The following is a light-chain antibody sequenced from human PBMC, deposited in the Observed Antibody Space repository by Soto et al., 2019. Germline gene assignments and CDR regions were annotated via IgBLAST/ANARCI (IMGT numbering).Light chain of an antibody. CDR3: ATWDTSLSVEV. CDR2: ENV. J-gene: IGLJ3*02. CDR1: SSNIGNNY. V-gene: IGLV1-51*02. Sequence: QSVLTQPPSLSAAPGQKVTISCSGTSSNIGNNYVSWYQQFPGTAPKLLIYENVKRFSGVPDRFSGSKSGTSGTLDITGLQTGDEADYYCATWDTSLSVEVFGGGTKLPS.